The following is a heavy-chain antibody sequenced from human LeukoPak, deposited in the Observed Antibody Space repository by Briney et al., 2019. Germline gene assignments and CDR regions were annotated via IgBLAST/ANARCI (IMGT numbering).Heavy chain of an antibody. D-gene: IGHD6-19*01. Sequence: GGAPRLSCAAPGFTFSDYYMSWVRQAPGEGLGWVSYISSSGSTIYYADSVKGRFTISRDNAKNSLYLQMNSLRAEDTAVYYCARDFESSGWSRRPYYFDYWGQGTLVTVSS. V-gene: IGHV3-11*04. CDR2: ISSSGSTI. CDR3: ARDFESSGWSRRPYYFDY. J-gene: IGHJ4*02. CDR1: GFTFSDYY.